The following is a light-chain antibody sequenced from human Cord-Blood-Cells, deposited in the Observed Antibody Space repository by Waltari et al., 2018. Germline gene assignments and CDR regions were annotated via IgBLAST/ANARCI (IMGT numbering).Light chain of an antibody. CDR2: AAS. CDR3: QQLNSYPPA. CDR1: QGISSY. V-gene: IGKV1-9*01. J-gene: IGKJ1*01. Sequence: DIQLTQSPSFLSASVGDRVTITCRASQGISSYLAWYQQKPGKAPKLLIDAASTLQRGVPSRFSGSGSGTEFTLTISSLQPEEFATYYCQQLNSYPPAFGQGTKVEIK.